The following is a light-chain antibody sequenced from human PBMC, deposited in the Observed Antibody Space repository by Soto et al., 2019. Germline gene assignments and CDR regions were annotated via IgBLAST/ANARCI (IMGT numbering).Light chain of an antibody. CDR2: VAF. V-gene: IGKV1-39*01. CDR3: QQYIRYWT. J-gene: IGKJ1*01. CDR1: QSIALS. Sequence: DIQMTQSPSSLSASVGDTVTMTCRASQSIALSVNWYQQKPGKAPKLLIYVAFTLESGVPSRFSGSGSGTEFTLTISSLQPDDFATYYCQQYIRYWTFGQGTKVDIK.